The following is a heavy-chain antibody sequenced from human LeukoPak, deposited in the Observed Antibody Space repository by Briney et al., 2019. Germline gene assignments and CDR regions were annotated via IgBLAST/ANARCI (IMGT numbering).Heavy chain of an antibody. J-gene: IGHJ4*02. Sequence: SETLSLTCSLSGGSITSSSYHWGWIRQPPGKGLEWIGNLFYSGSTYYNPSLKSRVAISVDTSKSQFSLKVTSVTAADTAVYYCASRYTGSGRSDSWGQGALVTVSS. CDR2: LFYSGST. D-gene: IGHD3-10*01. CDR3: ASRYTGSGRSDS. CDR1: GGSITSSSYH. V-gene: IGHV4-39*01.